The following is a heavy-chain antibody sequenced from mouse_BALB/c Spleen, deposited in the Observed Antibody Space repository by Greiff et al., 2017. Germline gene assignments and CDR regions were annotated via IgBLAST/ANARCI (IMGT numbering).Heavy chain of an antibody. CDR3: ARYILGSGYFDY. J-gene: IGHJ2*01. CDR1: GDSITSGY. Sequence: VQLKESGPSLVKPSQTLSLTCSVTGDSITSGYWNWIRKFPGNKLEYMGYISYSGSTYYNPSLKSRISITRDTSKNQYYLQLNSVTTEDTATYYCARYILGSGYFDYWGQGTTLTVSS. D-gene: IGHD3-2*02. V-gene: IGHV3-8*02. CDR2: ISYSGST.